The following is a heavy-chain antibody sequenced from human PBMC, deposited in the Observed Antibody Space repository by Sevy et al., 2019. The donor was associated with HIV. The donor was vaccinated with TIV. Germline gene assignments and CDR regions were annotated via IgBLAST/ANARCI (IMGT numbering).Heavy chain of an antibody. J-gene: IGHJ4*02. Sequence: SQTLSLTCAISGDSVSSNSAAWNWIRQSPSRGLEWLGRTYYRSKWYNAYAVSVKSRITINPDTSKNQFSRQLNSVTPEDTAVYYCARDPNYDSSGYYYFDYWGQGTLVTVSS. D-gene: IGHD3-22*01. V-gene: IGHV6-1*01. CDR1: GDSVSSNSAA. CDR3: ARDPNYDSSGYYYFDY. CDR2: TYYRSKWYN.